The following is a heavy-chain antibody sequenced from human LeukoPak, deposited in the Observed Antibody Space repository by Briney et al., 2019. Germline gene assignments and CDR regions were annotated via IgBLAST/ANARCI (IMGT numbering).Heavy chain of an antibody. CDR1: GFTVSSNY. D-gene: IGHD3-3*01. CDR2: IYSGGGT. J-gene: IGHJ4*02. CDR3: ARASEWLPMGYYFDY. V-gene: IGHV3-53*05. Sequence: PGGSLRLSCAASGFTVSSNYMSWVRQAPGKGLEWVSVIYSGGGTYYADSVKGRFTISRDNSKNTLYLQMNSLRSEDTAVYYCARASEWLPMGYYFDYWGQGTLVTVSS.